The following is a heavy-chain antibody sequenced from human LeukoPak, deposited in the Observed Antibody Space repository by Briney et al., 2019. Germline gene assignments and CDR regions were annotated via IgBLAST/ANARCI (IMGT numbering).Heavy chain of an antibody. V-gene: IGHV4-59*01. J-gene: IGHJ4*02. D-gene: IGHD3-22*01. CDR2: IHYSGST. CDR1: GGSINNYY. Sequence: SETLSLTCSVSGGSINNYYWSWIRQPPGKGLEWIGYIHYSGSTDYNPSLRSRVTISVDTSKNQFSVKLSSVTAADTAAYYCARYSYDSSGYYCRFDYWGQGTLVTVSS. CDR3: ARYSYDSSGYYCRFDY.